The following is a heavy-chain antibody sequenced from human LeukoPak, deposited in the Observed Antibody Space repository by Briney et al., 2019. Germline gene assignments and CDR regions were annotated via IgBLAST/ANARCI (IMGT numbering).Heavy chain of an antibody. D-gene: IGHD5-12*01. CDR1: GFSFSAAW. V-gene: IGHV3-7*01. CDR3: VNLGYSD. J-gene: IGHJ4*02. Sequence: PGGSLRLSCEASGFSFSAAWMTWVRQAPGKGLEWVATIKNDGSDKYYVDSVKGRITLSRDNAKNSVYLQMNSLRVEDTAVYYCVNLGYSDGGQGTLVTVSS. CDR2: IKNDGSDK.